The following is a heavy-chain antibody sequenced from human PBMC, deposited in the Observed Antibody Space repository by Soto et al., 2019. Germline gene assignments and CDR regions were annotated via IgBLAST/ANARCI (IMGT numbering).Heavy chain of an antibody. Sequence: PGGSLRLSCAASGFTFSSYWMSWVRQAPGKGLEWVANIKQDGSEKYYVDSVKGRFTISRDNAKNSLYLQMNSLRAEDTAVYYCARGLYCSGGSCSFRYYYYYYMDVWGKGTTVTVSS. CDR2: IKQDGSEK. V-gene: IGHV3-7*01. D-gene: IGHD2-15*01. J-gene: IGHJ6*03. CDR3: ARGLYCSGGSCSFRYYYYYYMDV. CDR1: GFTFSSYW.